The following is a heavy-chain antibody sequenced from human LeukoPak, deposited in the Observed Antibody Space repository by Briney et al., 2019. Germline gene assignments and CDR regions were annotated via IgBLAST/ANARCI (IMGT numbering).Heavy chain of an antibody. CDR2: ISYDGSNK. V-gene: IGHV3-30*18. CDR3: AKSAPVSGYDSSGYYYSGEYFQH. CDR1: GFTFSSYG. D-gene: IGHD3-22*01. Sequence: GGSLRLSCAASGFTFSSYGMHWVRQAPGKGLEWVAVISYDGSNKYYADSVKGRFTISRDNSKNTLYLQMNSLGAEDTAVYYCAKSAPVSGYDSSGYYYSGEYFQHWGQGTLVTVSS. J-gene: IGHJ1*01.